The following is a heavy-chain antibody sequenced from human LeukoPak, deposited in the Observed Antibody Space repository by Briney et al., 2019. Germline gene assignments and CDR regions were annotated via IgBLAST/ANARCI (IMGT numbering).Heavy chain of an antibody. CDR1: EFKFTFSSSS. J-gene: IGHJ4*02. Sequence: GGSLRLSCVASEFKFTFSSSSMNWVRQAPGKGLEWISYISGSGSPITYADSVQGRFTISRDNAKNSLYLQMNSLRAEDTAVYYCARDRPSYYYDSSGLLLDYWGQGTLVTVSS. CDR3: ARDRPSYYYDSSGLLLDY. CDR2: ISGSGSPI. D-gene: IGHD3-22*01. V-gene: IGHV3-48*01.